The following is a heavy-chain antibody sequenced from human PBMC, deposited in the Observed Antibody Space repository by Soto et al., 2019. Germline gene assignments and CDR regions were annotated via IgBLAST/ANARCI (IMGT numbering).Heavy chain of an antibody. J-gene: IGHJ4*02. V-gene: IGHV3-74*01. Sequence: GGSLRLSCVASGFTFSNDWMHWVRQAPGKGLVWVSRMNSDGIPTSYADSVKGRFTISRDNAKNTLYLQMNGLRVEDSAIYYCLFLGGYWGQGTLVTVSS. CDR3: LFLGGY. CDR2: MNSDGIPT. D-gene: IGHD3-3*01. CDR1: GFTFSNDW.